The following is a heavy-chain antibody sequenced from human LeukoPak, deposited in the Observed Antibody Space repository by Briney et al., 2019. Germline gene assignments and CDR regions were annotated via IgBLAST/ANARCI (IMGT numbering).Heavy chain of an antibody. CDR2: IYSGGST. CDR1: GFTFGDYA. D-gene: IGHD3-22*01. CDR3: ARESLTYYYDSSGSARGAFDI. J-gene: IGHJ3*02. Sequence: GGSLRLSCTASGFTFGDYAMSWVRQAPGKGLEWVSVIYSGGSTYYADSVKGRFTISRDNSKNTLYLQMNSLRAEDTAVYYCARESLTYYYDSSGSARGAFDIWGQGTMVTVSS. V-gene: IGHV3-66*01.